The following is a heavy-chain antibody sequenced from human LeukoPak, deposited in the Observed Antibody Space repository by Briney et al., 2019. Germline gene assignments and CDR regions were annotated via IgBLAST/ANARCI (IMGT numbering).Heavy chain of an antibody. CDR2: IYTSGST. CDR3: ARDHTDLYDILTGYPRSSAFDI. J-gene: IGHJ3*02. Sequence: SETLSLTSTVSGGSISSGSYCWSWIRQPAGKGLEWIGRIYTSGSTNYNPSLKSRVTISVDTSKNQFSLKLSSVTAADTAVYYCARDHTDLYDILTGYPRSSAFDIWGQGTMVTVSS. V-gene: IGHV4-61*02. D-gene: IGHD3-9*01. CDR1: GGSISSGSYC.